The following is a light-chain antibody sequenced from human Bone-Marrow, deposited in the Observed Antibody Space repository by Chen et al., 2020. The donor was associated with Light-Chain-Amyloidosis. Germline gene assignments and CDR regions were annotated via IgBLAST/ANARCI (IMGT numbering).Light chain of an antibody. CDR1: NIGSTS. J-gene: IGLJ3*02. Sequence: SYVLTQPSSVSAAPGQTATIACGGNNIGSTSVHWYQQTPGQAPLLVVYDDSGRPSGIPERLSGSNSGNTATLTSSRVEAGDEADYYCQVWDRSSDRPVFGGGTKLTVL. CDR2: DDS. V-gene: IGLV3-21*02. CDR3: QVWDRSSDRPV.